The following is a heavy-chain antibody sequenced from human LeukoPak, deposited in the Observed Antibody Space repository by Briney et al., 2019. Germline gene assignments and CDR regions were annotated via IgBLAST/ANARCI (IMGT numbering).Heavy chain of an antibody. CDR1: GFTFSSYW. D-gene: IGHD1-20*01. CDR3: AMFSYVSGTTIS. J-gene: IGHJ4*02. Sequence: GGSLRLSCAASGFTFSSYWMHWVRQAPGKGLVWVSRVKSDGSVTNYADSVKGRFTISRNNAKNTLYLQMNSLRAEDTAVYYCAMFSYVSGTTISWGQGTLVTVSS. V-gene: IGHV3-74*01. CDR2: VKSDGSVT.